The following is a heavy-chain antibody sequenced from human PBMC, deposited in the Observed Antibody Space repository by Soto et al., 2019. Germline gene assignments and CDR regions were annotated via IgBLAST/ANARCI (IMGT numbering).Heavy chain of an antibody. CDR1: GFTFSSYD. CDR2: IGTAGDP. D-gene: IGHD4-17*01. J-gene: IGHJ6*02. V-gene: IGHV3-13*05. CDR3: ARAPPVYGDYGRYYYYGMDV. Sequence: GGSLRLSCAASGFTFSSYDMHWVRQATGKGLEWVSAIGTAGDPYYPGSVKGRFTISRENAKNSLYLQMNSLRAGDTAVYYCARAPPVYGDYGRYYYYGMDVWGQGTTVTVSS.